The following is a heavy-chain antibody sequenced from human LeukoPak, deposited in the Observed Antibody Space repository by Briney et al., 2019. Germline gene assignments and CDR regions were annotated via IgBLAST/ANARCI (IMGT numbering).Heavy chain of an antibody. CDR3: ARGRAAYNWFGP. CDR1: GYTFTSYD. Sequence: ASVKVSCKASGYTFTSYDINWVRQATGQGLEWMGWMNPNSGNTGYAQKFQGRVTMTRNTSISTAYMELSSLRSEDTAVYYCARGRAAYNWFGPWGQGTLVTVSS. D-gene: IGHD2-15*01. CDR2: MNPNSGNT. J-gene: IGHJ5*02. V-gene: IGHV1-8*01.